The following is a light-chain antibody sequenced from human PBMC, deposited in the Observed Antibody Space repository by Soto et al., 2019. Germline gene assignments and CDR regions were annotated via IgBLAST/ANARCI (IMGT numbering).Light chain of an antibody. CDR2: DAS. Sequence: EIVLSPPPCTQSLSPGERATLSCRTSQSVSSSLAWYQQKPGQAPRLLIYDASNRASGIPARFSGRGSGTDFTLTISSLQSEDFAVYFCQQYHIWPSWTFGRGTKVDIK. V-gene: IGKV3-11*01. CDR1: QSVSSS. J-gene: IGKJ1*01. CDR3: QQYHIWPSWT.